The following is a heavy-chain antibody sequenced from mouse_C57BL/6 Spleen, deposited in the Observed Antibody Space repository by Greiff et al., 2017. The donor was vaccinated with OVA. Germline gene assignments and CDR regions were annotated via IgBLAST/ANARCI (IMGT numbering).Heavy chain of an antibody. V-gene: IGHV3-6*01. CDR3: ARLYPWDYAMDY. D-gene: IGHD2-1*01. J-gene: IGHJ4*01. Sequence: EVKLLESGPGLVKPSQSLSLTCSVTGYSITSGYYWNWIRQFPGNKLEWMGYISYDGSNNYNPSLKNRISITRDTSKNQFFLKLNSVTTEDTATYYCARLYPWDYAMDYWGQGTSVTVSS. CDR1: GYSITSGYY. CDR2: ISYDGSN.